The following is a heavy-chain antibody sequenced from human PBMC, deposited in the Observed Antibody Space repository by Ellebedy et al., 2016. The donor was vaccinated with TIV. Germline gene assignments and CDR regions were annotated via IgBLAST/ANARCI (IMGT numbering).Heavy chain of an antibody. CDR3: ARDRETWFGDPTGLDY. Sequence: PGGSLRLSCAASGFTFSIYAMSWVRQAPGKGLEWVSLISGSGDRTYYADSVKGRFTISSDNSKDTLYVQMNSLRAEDTAVYYCARDRETWFGDPTGLDYWGQGTLVTVSS. V-gene: IGHV3-23*01. J-gene: IGHJ4*02. D-gene: IGHD3-10*01. CDR1: GFTFSIYA. CDR2: ISGSGDRT.